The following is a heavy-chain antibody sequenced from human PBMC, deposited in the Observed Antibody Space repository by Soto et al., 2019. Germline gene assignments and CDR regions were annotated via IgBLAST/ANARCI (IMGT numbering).Heavy chain of an antibody. CDR1: GFTFSSYW. V-gene: IGHV3-7*01. Sequence: GGSLRLSCAASGFTFSSYWMSWVRQAPGKGLEWVANIKQDGSEKYYVDSVKGRFTISRDNAKNSLYLQMNSLRAEDTAVYYCARVKRSRNYYYYMDVWGKGTTVTVSS. CDR2: IKQDGSEK. J-gene: IGHJ6*03. CDR3: ARVKRSRNYYYYMDV.